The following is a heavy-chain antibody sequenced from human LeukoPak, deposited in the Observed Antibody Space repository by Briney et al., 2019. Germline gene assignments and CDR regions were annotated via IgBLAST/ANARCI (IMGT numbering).Heavy chain of an antibody. CDR2: INPNSGGT. CDR3: ARIVLAAAGKKGRSYHYGMDV. Sequence: ASVKVSCKASGYTFTGYYMHWVRQAPGQGLEWMGWINPNSGGTNYAQKFQGRVTMTRDTSISTAYMELSRLRSDDTAVYYCARIVLAAAGKKGRSYHYGMDVWGQGTTVTVSS. D-gene: IGHD6-13*01. V-gene: IGHV1-2*02. CDR1: GYTFTGYY. J-gene: IGHJ6*02.